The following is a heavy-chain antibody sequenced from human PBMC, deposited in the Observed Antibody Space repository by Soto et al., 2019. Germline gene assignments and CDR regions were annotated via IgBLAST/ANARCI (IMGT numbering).Heavy chain of an antibody. CDR3: AKDSSGWYVN. CDR2: ISYDGSNK. V-gene: IGHV3-30*18. CDR1: GFTFSSYG. J-gene: IGHJ4*02. D-gene: IGHD6-19*01. Sequence: GGSLRLSCAASGFTFSSYGMHWVRQAPGKGLEWVAVISYDGSNKYYADSVKGQFTISRDNSKNTLYLQMNSLRAEDTAVYYCAKDSSGWYVNWGQGTLVTVS.